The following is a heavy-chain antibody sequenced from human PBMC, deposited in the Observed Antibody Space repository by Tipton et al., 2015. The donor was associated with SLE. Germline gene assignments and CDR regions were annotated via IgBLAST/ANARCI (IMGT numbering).Heavy chain of an antibody. D-gene: IGHD1-26*01. J-gene: IGHJ4*02. CDR1: GGSISSSSSYY. V-gene: IGHV4-39*02. CDR3: ARMGSAVGAPSADY. Sequence: TLSLTCTVYGGSISSSSSYYWAWIRQPPGKGVEWIGEINHRGSTNYNPSLKSRVTISVDTSKNHFSLKLSSVTAADTAVYYCARMGSAVGAPSADYWGQGTLVIVSS. CDR2: INHRGST.